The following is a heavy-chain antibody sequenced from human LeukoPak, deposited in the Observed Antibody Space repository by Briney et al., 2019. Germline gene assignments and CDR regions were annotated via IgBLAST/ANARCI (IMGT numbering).Heavy chain of an antibody. CDR2: ISYDESKK. V-gene: IGHV3-30-3*01. CDR1: GFTFSSYA. D-gene: IGHD1-7*01. CDR3: AREDRPAPTWNYRDRRWGDMDV. J-gene: IGHJ6*02. Sequence: PGGSLTLSCAASGFTFSSYAMHWVRQAPGKGLEGVAVISYDESKKYYADSVKRRFTISRDNSKDTLYMQMNSMRAEDTAVYYCAREDRPAPTWNYRDRRWGDMDVWGQGTTVTVSS.